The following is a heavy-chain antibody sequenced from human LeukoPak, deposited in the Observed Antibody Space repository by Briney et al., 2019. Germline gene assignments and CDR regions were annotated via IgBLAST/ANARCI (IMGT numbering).Heavy chain of an antibody. Sequence: PGGSLGLSCAASGFTFSSYAMHWVRQAPGKGLEWVAVISYDGSNKYYADSVKGRFTISRDNSKNTLYLQMNSLRAEDTAVYYCARVKQQLVTTNLNWFDPWGQGTLVTVSS. J-gene: IGHJ5*02. CDR1: GFTFSSYA. D-gene: IGHD6-13*01. V-gene: IGHV3-30-3*01. CDR3: ARVKQQLVTTNLNWFDP. CDR2: ISYDGSNK.